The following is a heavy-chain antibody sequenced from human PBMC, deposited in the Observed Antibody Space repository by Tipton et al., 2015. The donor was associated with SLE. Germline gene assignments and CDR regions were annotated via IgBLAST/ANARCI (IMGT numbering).Heavy chain of an antibody. Sequence: TLSLTCSVSGGSISSGDYYWSWIRQPAGKGLEWLGRIHPSGNTNYNPSLKSRVTISVDTSKNQFSLKLSSVTAADTAVYYCAGVLGYCTGGVCCYYYGMDVWGQGTTVTVSS. V-gene: IGHV4-61*02. D-gene: IGHD2-8*02. CDR1: GGSISSGDYY. CDR3: AGVLGYCTGGVCCYYYGMDV. CDR2: IHPSGNT. J-gene: IGHJ6*02.